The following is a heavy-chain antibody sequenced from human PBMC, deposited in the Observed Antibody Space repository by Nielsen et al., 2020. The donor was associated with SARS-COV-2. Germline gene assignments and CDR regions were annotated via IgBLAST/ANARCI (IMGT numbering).Heavy chain of an antibody. J-gene: IGHJ4*02. Sequence: SETLSLTCTVSGGSISSSSYYWGWIRQPPGKGLEWIGSIYYSGSTYYNPSLKSRVTISVDTSKNQFSLKLSSVTAADTAVYYCAILSYSGSYYYYWGQGTLVTVSS. CDR3: AILSYSGSYYYY. V-gene: IGHV4-39*01. CDR1: GGSISSSSYY. D-gene: IGHD1-26*01. CDR2: IYYSGST.